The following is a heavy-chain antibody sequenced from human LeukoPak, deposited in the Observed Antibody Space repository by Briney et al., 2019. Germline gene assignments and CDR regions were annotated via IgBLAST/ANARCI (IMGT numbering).Heavy chain of an antibody. CDR2: IYWDDNK. CDR1: GYSLTTSTVG. D-gene: IGHD3-22*01. CDR3: ARITMYYSDRTEFYYWFDP. Sequence: SGPTLVNPTQTLTLTCTLSGYSLTTSTVGVGWIRLPPGKALEWLALIYWDDNKRYSPSLKSRLTITKDTSKNQVVLTMTNVDPVDTATYYCARITMYYSDRTEFYYWFDPWGRGTLVTVSS. V-gene: IGHV2-5*02. J-gene: IGHJ5*02.